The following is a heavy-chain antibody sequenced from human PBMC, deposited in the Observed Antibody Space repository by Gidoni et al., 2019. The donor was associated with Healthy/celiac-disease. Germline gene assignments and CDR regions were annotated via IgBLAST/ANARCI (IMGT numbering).Heavy chain of an antibody. CDR3: ARGRRQWLVRGTPFDP. CDR2: INHSGST. D-gene: IGHD6-19*01. V-gene: IGHV4-34*01. CDR1: GGSFSGYY. Sequence: QVQLQQWGAGLLTPSETLSLTCAVYGGSFSGYYWSWIRQPPGKGLEWIGEINHSGSTNYNPSLKSRVTISVDTSKNQFSLKLSSVTAADTAVYYCARGRRQWLVRGTPFDPWGQGTLVTVSS. J-gene: IGHJ5*02.